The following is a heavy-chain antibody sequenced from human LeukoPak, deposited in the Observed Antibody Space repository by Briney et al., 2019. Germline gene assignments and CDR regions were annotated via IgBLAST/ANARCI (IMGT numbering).Heavy chain of an antibody. CDR1: GLTFSTYW. Sequence: PGGSLRLSCAASGLTFSTYWMSWVRQAPGKGLEWVSGINWNGGSTGYADSVKGRFTISRDNAKNSLYLQMNSLRAEDTALYYCARTTTAMIVGRGWFDPWGQGTLVTVSS. CDR3: ARTTTAMIVGRGWFDP. D-gene: IGHD3-22*01. CDR2: INWNGGST. J-gene: IGHJ5*02. V-gene: IGHV3-20*04.